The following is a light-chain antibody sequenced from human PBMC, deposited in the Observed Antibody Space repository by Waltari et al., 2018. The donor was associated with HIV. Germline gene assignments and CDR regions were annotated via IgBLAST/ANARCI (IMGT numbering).Light chain of an antibody. CDR2: EAS. Sequence: DTQMTQSPSSVSASVGDRVSISCRASQSVGTSVAWYQQKPGRTPKLIIFEASRLQPGVPSRFSGSGSGTYFTLTISSLLPEDLATYYCQQADSFPHTFGQGT. V-gene: IGKV1-12*01. CDR1: QSVGTS. CDR3: QQADSFPHT. J-gene: IGKJ2*01.